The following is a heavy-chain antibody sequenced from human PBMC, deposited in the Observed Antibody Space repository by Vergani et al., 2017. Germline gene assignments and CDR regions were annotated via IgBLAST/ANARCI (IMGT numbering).Heavy chain of an antibody. D-gene: IGHD6-6*01. CDR3: ARDQGSSGAWGDFDY. CDR1: GFTFSSYG. CDR2: IWYDGSNK. J-gene: IGHJ4*02. V-gene: IGHV3-33*01. Sequence: QVQLVESGGGVVQPGRSLRLSCAASGFTFSSYGMHWVRQAPGKGLEWVAVIWYDGSNKYYADSVKGRFNISRDNSKNTLYLQMNSLRAEDTAVYYCARDQGSSGAWGDFDYWGQGTLVTVSS.